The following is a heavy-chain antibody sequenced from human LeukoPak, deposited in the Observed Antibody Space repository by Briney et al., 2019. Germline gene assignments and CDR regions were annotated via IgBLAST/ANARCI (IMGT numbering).Heavy chain of an antibody. CDR3: ATIKRGSISGYFDF. CDR1: GGSISSHY. Sequence: SETLSLTCTVSGGSISSHYWSWIRQPPGKGLEWIAYLFDSVNTKDNPSLQSRLTLSADTSKNQFSLKLSSVTAADTAVYYCATIKRGSISGYFDFWGQGIKVTVSS. CDR2: LFDSVNT. D-gene: IGHD5-18*01. J-gene: IGHJ4*02. V-gene: IGHV4-59*11.